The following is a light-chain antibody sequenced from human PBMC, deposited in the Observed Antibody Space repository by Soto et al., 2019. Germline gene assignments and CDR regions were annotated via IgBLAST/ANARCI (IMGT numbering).Light chain of an antibody. CDR3: SSKRDSSTLFV. CDR1: SSDVGAYNY. J-gene: IGLJ1*01. CDR2: EVT. Sequence: QSVLTQRASVSGSPGQSITISCTGTSSDVGAYNYVSWYQHQPGKVPKLLIYEVTNRPSGVSDRFSGSKSGNTASLTISGLQAADEADYYCSSKRDSSTLFVFGTGTKVTVL. V-gene: IGLV2-14*01.